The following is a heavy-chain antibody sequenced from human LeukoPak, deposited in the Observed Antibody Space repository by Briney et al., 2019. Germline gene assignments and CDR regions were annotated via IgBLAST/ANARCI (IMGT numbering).Heavy chain of an antibody. CDR3: AKDVEMATTYYFDY. J-gene: IGHJ4*02. Sequence: GGSLRLSCGASGFTFSSYAMHWVRQAPGKGLEWVSAISGSGGSTYYADSVKGRFTISRDNSKNTLYLQMNSLRAEDTAVYYCAKDVEMATTYYFDYWGQGTLVTVSS. CDR1: GFTFSSYA. V-gene: IGHV3-23*01. D-gene: IGHD5-24*01. CDR2: ISGSGGST.